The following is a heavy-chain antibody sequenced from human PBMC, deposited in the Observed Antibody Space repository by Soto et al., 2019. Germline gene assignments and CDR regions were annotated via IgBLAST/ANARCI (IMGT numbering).Heavy chain of an antibody. CDR2: ISHDGFSQ. CDR1: GFTLSNTG. D-gene: IGHD6-19*01. CDR3: AKDWGSSGWYNWFDS. J-gene: IGHJ5*01. V-gene: IGHV3-30*18. Sequence: QVQLVESGGGEVQPGTSLRLSCVVSGFTLSNTGVHWVRQAPGKGLEWVAMISHDGFSQYYLDSVKGRFTISRDNSKNTVYLQMHSLRPEDTSVYYCAKDWGSSGWYNWFDSWGQGTLVTVSS.